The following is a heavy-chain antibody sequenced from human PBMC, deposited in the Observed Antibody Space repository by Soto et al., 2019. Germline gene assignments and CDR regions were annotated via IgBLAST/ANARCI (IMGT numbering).Heavy chain of an antibody. D-gene: IGHD3-16*01. CDR3: AKDRLAGGFDY. Sequence: GGSLRLSCAASGFTFINYAMSWVLQAPWKGLEWVSLVSATAGTTYYTDSVKGRFTISRDNSRNTVYLQMNSLRADDTAVYYCAKDRLAGGFDYWGQGTLVTVSS. CDR1: GFTFINYA. J-gene: IGHJ4*02. V-gene: IGHV3-23*01. CDR2: VSATAGTT.